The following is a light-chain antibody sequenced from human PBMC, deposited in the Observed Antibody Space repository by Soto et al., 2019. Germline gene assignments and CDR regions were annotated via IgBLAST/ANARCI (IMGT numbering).Light chain of an antibody. V-gene: IGKV1-5*03. J-gene: IGKJ2*01. CDR1: QSIGSG. CDR2: KAT. CDR3: QQYHDFQYT. Sequence: DFQMTHSPSTLSASVGDGVTITCRASQSIGSGLAWYQQQPGKAPKLLIYKATNLQRGVSSRFSGSGSGTDFSLTISGLQPADSATYYCQQYHDFQYTFGQGTKLEI.